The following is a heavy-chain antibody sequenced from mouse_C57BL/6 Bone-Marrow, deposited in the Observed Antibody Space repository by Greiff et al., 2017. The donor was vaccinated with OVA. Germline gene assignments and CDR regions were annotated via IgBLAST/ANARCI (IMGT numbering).Heavy chain of an antibody. V-gene: IGHV5-4*01. CDR2: ISDGGSYT. CDR3: ARDGFFITTVVAP. D-gene: IGHD1-1*01. CDR1: GFTFSSYA. J-gene: IGHJ4*01. Sequence: DVQLVESGGGLVKPGGSLKLSCAASGFTFSSYAMSWVRQTPEKRLEWVATISDGGSYTYYPDNVKGRFTISRDNAKNNLYLQMSHLKSEDTAMYYCARDGFFITTVVAPWGQGTSVTVSS.